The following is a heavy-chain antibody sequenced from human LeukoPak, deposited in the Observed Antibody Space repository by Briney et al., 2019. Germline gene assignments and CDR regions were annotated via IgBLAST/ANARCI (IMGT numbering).Heavy chain of an antibody. CDR2: IIPIFGTA. Sequence: SVKVSCKASGGTFSSYAISWVRQAPGQGLEWMGRIIPIFGTANYAQKFQGRVTITTDESTSTAYMELSSLRSEDTAVYYCATVKRAYSSSFDPWGQGTLVTVSS. CDR1: GGTFSSYA. V-gene: IGHV1-69*05. J-gene: IGHJ5*02. CDR3: ATVKRAYSSSFDP. D-gene: IGHD6-6*01.